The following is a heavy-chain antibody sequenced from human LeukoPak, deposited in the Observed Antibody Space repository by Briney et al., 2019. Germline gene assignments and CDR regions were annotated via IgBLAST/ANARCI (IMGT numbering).Heavy chain of an antibody. CDR2: MNPNSGNT. Sequence: GASVKVSCTASGYTFTSYDINWVRQATGQGLEWMGWMNPNSGNTGYAQKFQGRVTMTRNTSISTAYMELSSLRSEDTAVYYCARDRGYYYGMDVWGQGTTVTVSS. J-gene: IGHJ6*02. CDR3: ARDRGYYYGMDV. CDR1: GYTFTSYD. V-gene: IGHV1-8*01.